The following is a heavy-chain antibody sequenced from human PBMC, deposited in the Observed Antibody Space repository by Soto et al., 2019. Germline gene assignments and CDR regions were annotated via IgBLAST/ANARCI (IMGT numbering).Heavy chain of an antibody. V-gene: IGHV3-23*01. J-gene: IGHJ3*01. CDR3: AKDSISYNGNYDAFDV. Sequence: VQLLESGGGLVQPGGSLRLSCEASGFTFSNYAMAWVRQTPGEGPEWVSTIGGGDDIFYAESVKGRFIISRDDSRSTMYLPMDNLRVEDTAIYFCAKDSISYNGNYDAFDVWGQGTVVTVSS. D-gene: IGHD3-3*02. CDR1: GFTFSNYA. CDR2: IGGGDDI.